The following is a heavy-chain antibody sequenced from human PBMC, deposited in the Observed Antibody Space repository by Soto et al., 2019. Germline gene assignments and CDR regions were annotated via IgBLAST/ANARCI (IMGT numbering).Heavy chain of an antibody. CDR1: DTTSTDYG. D-gene: IGHD3-16*01. CDR2: VLGDNGQI. CDR3: VKDMAPGGADA. Sequence: GGSLRLSCAFSDTTSTDYGMHWVRQAPGKGLEWVSGVLGDNGQIGYADSVKGRFTSSRDNARHFLYLQMNSLTVEDPALYYCVKDMAPGGADAWGQGTAVTVSS. J-gene: IGHJ6*02. V-gene: IGHV3-9*02.